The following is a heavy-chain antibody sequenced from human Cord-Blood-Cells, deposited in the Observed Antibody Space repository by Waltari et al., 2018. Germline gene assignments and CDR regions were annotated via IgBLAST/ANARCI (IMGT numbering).Heavy chain of an antibody. CDR3: AKDYLSSSWYDY. V-gene: IGHV3-23*01. CDR2: ISGSGGST. Sequence: EVQLLESGGGLVQPGGSLRLSCAASGFTFSSYAMSWVRQAPGKGLGWVSAISGSGGSTYYADSGKGRFTISRDNSKNTLYLQMNSLRAEDTAVYYCAKDYLSSSWYDYWGQGTLVTVSS. CDR1: GFTFSSYA. J-gene: IGHJ4*02. D-gene: IGHD6-13*01.